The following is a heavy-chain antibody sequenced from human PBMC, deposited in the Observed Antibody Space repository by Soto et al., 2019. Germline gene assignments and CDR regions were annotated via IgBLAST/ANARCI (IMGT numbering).Heavy chain of an antibody. CDR1: GFTFDSYV. CDR2: VSGSGGST. CDR3: TKGMRPLRFAENYGQ. Sequence: GGSLRLSCAASGFTFDSYVMNWVRQAPGKGLEWVSGVSGSGGSTYYADSVKGRFTISRDNSQNMLYLQMNNLRAEDTAVYYCTKGMRPLRFAENYGQWGQGTLVTVSS. D-gene: IGHD3-10*01. V-gene: IGHV3-23*01. J-gene: IGHJ4*02.